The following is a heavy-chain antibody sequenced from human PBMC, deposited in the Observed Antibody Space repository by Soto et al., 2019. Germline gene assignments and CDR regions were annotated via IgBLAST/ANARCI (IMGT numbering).Heavy chain of an antibody. CDR1: GGSVSSGSYY. CDR3: ARESGDCTKGVCYNWFDP. CDR2: IYYSGST. D-gene: IGHD2-8*01. V-gene: IGHV4-61*01. Sequence: SETLSLTCPVSGGSVSSGSYYWSWIRQPPGKGLEWIGYIYYSGSTNYNPSLKSRVTISVDTSKNQFSLKLSSVTAADTAVYYCARESGDCTKGVCYNWFDPWGQGTLVTVSS. J-gene: IGHJ5*02.